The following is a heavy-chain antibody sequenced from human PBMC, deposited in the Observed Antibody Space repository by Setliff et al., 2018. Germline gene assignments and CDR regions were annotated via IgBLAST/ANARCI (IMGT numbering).Heavy chain of an antibody. CDR3: ARVYGGYFQ. V-gene: IGHV4-59*01. D-gene: IGHD2-21*02. CDR1: GDSIGPYY. J-gene: IGHJ1*01. CDR2: IYYSGSA. Sequence: PSETLSLTCTVSGDSIGPYYWSWIRQPPGEGLEWVGYIYYSGSANYNPSLKSRVTISVDTSKNQFSLKLSSVTAADTAVYYCARVYGGYFQWGHGTLVTVSS.